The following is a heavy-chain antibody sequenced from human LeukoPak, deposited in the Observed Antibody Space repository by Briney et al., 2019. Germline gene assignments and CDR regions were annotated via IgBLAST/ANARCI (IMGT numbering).Heavy chain of an antibody. V-gene: IGHV3-23*01. J-gene: IGHJ6*02. CDR2: ISGSGGST. CDR1: GFTFSSYA. Sequence: GGSLRLSCAASGFTFSSYAMSWVRQAPGKGLEWVSAISGSGGSTYYADYVKGRFTISRDNSKNTLYLQMNSLRAEDTAVYYCAKASPQWLGNYYYYYGMDVWGQGTTVTVSS. D-gene: IGHD6-19*01. CDR3: AKASPQWLGNYYYYYGMDV.